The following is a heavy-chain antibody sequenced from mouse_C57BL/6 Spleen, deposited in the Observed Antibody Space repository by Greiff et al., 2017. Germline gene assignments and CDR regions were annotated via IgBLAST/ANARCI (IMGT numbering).Heavy chain of an antibody. CDR1: GYTFTDYE. J-gene: IGHJ3*01. Sequence: QVHVKQSGAELVRPGASVTLSCKASGYTFTDYEMHWVKQTPVHGLEWIGAIDPETGGTAYNQKFKGKAILTADKSSSTAYMELRSLTSEDSAVYYCTRGGPAWFAYWGQGTLVTVSA. V-gene: IGHV1-15*01. CDR2: IDPETGGT. CDR3: TRGGPAWFAY.